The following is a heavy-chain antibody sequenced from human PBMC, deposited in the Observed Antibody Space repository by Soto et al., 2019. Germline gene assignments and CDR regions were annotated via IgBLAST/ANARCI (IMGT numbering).Heavy chain of an antibody. CDR2: IYHSGST. Sequence: QLQLQESGSGLVKPSQTLSLTCAVSGGSISSGGYSWSWIRQPPGKGLEWIGYIYHSGSTYYNPSLKGRVTISVDRSKNQFSLKLSSVTAADTAVYYCAREWFGGGVDYWGQGTLVTVSS. CDR1: GGSISSGGYS. CDR3: AREWFGGGVDY. J-gene: IGHJ4*02. V-gene: IGHV4-30-2*01. D-gene: IGHD3-10*01.